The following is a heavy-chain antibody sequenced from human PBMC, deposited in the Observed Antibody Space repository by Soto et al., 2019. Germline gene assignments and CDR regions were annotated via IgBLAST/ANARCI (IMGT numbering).Heavy chain of an antibody. Sequence: QMQLVQSGAEVTKTGSSVTVSCQALGNTFSYRYLHWVRQAPGQALAWMGWIAPFSGDVHYAQKFQRVTLTRDRSINTAYMRMSSLRSEDTAIYFCASGGAGSGPFTWELPDHWGQGTLVTVSS. J-gene: IGHJ4*02. CDR2: IAPFSGDV. CDR1: GNTFSYRY. CDR3: ASGGAGSGPFTWELPDH. V-gene: IGHV1-45*02. D-gene: IGHD1-26*01.